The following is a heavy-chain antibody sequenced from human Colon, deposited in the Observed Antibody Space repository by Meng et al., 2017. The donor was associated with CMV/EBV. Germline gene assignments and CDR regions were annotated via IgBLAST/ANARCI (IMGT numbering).Heavy chain of an antibody. Sequence: GGSLRLSCAASGFYWMHWVRQAPGKGLVWVSRINSDGSSTSYADSVKGRFTISRDNAKNTLYLQMNSLRAEDTAVYYCARGYSDYAGWFDPWGQGTLVPSPQ. CDR1: GFYW. J-gene: IGHJ5*02. D-gene: IGHD4-11*01. V-gene: IGHV3-74*01. CDR3: ARGYSDYAGWFDP. CDR2: INSDGSST.